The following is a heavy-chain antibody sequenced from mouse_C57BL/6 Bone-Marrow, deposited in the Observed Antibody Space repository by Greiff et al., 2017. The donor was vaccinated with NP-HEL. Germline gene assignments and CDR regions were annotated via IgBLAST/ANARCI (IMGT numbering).Heavy chain of an antibody. CDR3: TTSTTVGAY. Sequence: EVKLQQSGAELVRPGASVKLSCTASGFNIKDDYMHWVKQRPEQGLEWIGWIYPENGDTEYASKFQGKATITADTSSNTAYLQLSSLTSEDTAVYYCTTSTTVGAYWGQGTLVTVSA. CDR2: IYPENGDT. V-gene: IGHV14-4*01. J-gene: IGHJ3*01. CDR1: GFNIKDDY. D-gene: IGHD1-1*01.